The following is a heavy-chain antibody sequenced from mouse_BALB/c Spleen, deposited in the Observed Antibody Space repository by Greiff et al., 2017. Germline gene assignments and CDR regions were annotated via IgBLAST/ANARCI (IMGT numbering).Heavy chain of an antibody. CDR2: INPYNDGT. J-gene: IGHJ3*01. Sequence: VQLQQSGPELVKPGASVKMSCKASGYTFTSYVMHWVKQKPGQGLEWIGYINPYNDGTKYNEKFKGKATLTSDKSSSTAYMELSSLTSEDSVVYYCARSVYYYGSSYGAYWGQGTLVTVSA. CDR3: ARSVYYYGSSYGAY. D-gene: IGHD1-1*01. CDR1: GYTFTSYV. V-gene: IGHV1-14*01.